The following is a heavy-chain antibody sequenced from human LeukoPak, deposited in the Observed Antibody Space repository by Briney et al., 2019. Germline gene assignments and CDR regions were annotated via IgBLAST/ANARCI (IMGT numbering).Heavy chain of an antibody. V-gene: IGHV1-2*02. J-gene: IGHJ4*02. CDR1: GYTFTGYY. D-gene: IGHD6-19*01. CDR3: ARAIAVAGRIDY. CDR2: INPNSGGT. Sequence: ASVKVSCRTSGYTFTGYYIRWVRQAPGQGLEWMGWINPNSGGTNYAQKFQGRVTMTRDTSISTAYMELSRLRSDDTAVYYCARAIAVAGRIDYWGQGTLVTVSS.